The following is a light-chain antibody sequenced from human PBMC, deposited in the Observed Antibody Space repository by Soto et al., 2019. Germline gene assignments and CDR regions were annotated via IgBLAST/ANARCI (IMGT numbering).Light chain of an antibody. J-gene: IGKJ2*01. CDR3: QQYNSYSQAYT. Sequence: DIQMTQSPATLSASVGDRVTITCRASQSLSGWLAWYQQKPGKAPKLLIYDASSLESGVPSRFSGSGSGTEFALTISSLQPDDFATYYCQQYNSYSQAYTFGQGTKVDIK. CDR1: QSLSGW. V-gene: IGKV1-5*01. CDR2: DAS.